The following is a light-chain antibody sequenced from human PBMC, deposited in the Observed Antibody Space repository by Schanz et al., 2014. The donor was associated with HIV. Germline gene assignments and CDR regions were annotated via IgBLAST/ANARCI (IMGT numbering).Light chain of an antibody. J-gene: IGLJ1*01. Sequence: QSALTQPPSASGSPGHSVTISCTGTTSDIGAYNYVSWYQQHPGKAPKLMIYEVSKRPSGVPDRLSGSKSGNTASLTISGLQAEDEADYYCGSYTFASTPYVFGSGTKLTVL. CDR3: GSYTFASTPYV. CDR1: TSDIGAYNY. CDR2: EVS. V-gene: IGLV2-8*01.